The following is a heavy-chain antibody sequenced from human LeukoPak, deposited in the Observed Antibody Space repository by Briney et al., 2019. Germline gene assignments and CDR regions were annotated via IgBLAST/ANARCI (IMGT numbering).Heavy chain of an antibody. Sequence: PGGSLRLSCAASGFTFSSYEMNWVRQAPGKGLEWVSTISGRVSTAYYADSVRGRFTISRDTSKNTLYLQMNGLRVEDTALYYCAKIRGGSGWEDDAFDIWGPGTMVTVSS. J-gene: IGHJ3*02. D-gene: IGHD6-19*01. CDR2: ISGRVSTA. CDR3: AKIRGGSGWEDDAFDI. V-gene: IGHV3-23*01. CDR1: GFTFSSYE.